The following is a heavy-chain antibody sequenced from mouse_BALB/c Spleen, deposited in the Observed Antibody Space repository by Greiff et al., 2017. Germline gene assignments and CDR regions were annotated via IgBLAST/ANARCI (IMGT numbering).Heavy chain of an antibody. J-gene: IGHJ4*01. V-gene: IGHV5-17*02. CDR3: ASHGSSYGYAMDY. CDR1: GFSFSSFG. Sequence: EVQLVESGGGLVQPGGSRKLSCAASGFSFSSFGMHWVRQAPEKGLEWVAYISSGSSTIYYADTVKGRFTISRDNPKNTLFLQMTSLRSEDTAMYYCASHGSSYGYAMDYWGQGTSVTVSS. CDR2: ISSGSSTI. D-gene: IGHD1-1*01.